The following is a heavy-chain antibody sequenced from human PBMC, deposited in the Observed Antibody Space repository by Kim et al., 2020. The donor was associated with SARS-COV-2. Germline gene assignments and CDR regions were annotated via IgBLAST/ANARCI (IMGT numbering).Heavy chain of an antibody. CDR1: GFTFPVFW. CDR3: GRASMGRFDS. CDR2: IKQDGSQK. V-gene: IGHV3-7*01. Sequence: GGSLRLSCAASGFTFPVFWMNWVRQAPGKGLEWVANIKQDGSQKYYVDSVKGRFTISRDNAQNSLYLHMNTLRSDDTAVYYCGRASMGRFDSWGQRALVTVSS. D-gene: IGHD3-16*01. J-gene: IGHJ4*02.